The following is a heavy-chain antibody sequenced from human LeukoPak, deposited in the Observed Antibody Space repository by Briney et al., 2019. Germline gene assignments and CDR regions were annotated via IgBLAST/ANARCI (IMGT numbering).Heavy chain of an antibody. D-gene: IGHD5-24*01. CDR1: GCSISSYY. CDR2: IYTSGST. Sequence: PSETLSLTFTFSGCSISSYYWSWIRQPTWKELDWIGRIYTSGSTNYNPSIKSRVTISVDTSKNQFSLRLSSVTAADTAVYYCARPFRDGYNLGAFDIWGQGTMVTVSS. CDR3: ARPFRDGYNLGAFDI. V-gene: IGHV4-4*07. J-gene: IGHJ3*02.